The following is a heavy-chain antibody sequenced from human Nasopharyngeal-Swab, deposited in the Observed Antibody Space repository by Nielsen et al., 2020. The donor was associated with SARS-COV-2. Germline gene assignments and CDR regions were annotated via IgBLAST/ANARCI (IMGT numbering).Heavy chain of an antibody. Sequence: GGSLRLSCVVSGFIFRNFWMSWVRQAPGKGLEWVANIKEDGSDEYYVDSVKGRFTISRDNAKNSLYLQMNSLRADYTGVYYCARYQGTLVTTWFSGSWGQGALVTVSS. J-gene: IGHJ5*02. CDR1: GFIFRNFW. V-gene: IGHV3-7*01. D-gene: IGHD4-17*01. CDR2: IKEDGSDE. CDR3: ARYQGTLVTTWFSGS.